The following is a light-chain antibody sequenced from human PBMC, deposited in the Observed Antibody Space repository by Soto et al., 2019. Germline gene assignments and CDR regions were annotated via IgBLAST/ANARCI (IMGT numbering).Light chain of an antibody. J-gene: IGKJ1*01. CDR2: GAS. Sequence: EIVLTQSPGTLSLSPGERATLSCRASQSVSSSYLAWYQQKPGQAPRLLIYGASSRATGIPDRFSGSGSGTDFILTISRQEAEDFAVYYCQQYGSSRTFGQGTKVEIK. CDR1: QSVSSSY. CDR3: QQYGSSRT. V-gene: IGKV3-20*01.